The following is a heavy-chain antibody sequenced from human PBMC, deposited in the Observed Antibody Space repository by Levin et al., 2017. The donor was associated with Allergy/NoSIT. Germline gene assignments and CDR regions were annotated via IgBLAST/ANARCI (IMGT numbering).Heavy chain of an antibody. D-gene: IGHD5-12*01. CDR2: IIPIFGTA. V-gene: IGHV1-69*06. Sequence: SVKVSCKASGGTFSSYAISWVRQAPGQGLEWMGGIIPIFGTANYAQKFQGRVTITADKSTSTAYMELSSLRSEDTAVYYCARDRYSGYDRPFDYWGQGTLVTVSS. CDR1: GGTFSSYA. CDR3: ARDRYSGYDRPFDY. J-gene: IGHJ4*02.